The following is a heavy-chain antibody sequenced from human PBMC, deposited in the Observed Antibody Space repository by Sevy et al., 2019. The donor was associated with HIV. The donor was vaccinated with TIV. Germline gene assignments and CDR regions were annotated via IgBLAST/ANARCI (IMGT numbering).Heavy chain of an antibody. CDR3: AREGCTRPHDY. J-gene: IGHJ4*02. D-gene: IGHD2-8*01. CDR1: GFAFYDYS. CDR2: LSFGCGKI. Sequence: GGSLRLSCAASGFAFYDYSMSWIRQAPGKGLEWVAPLSFGCGKINYADSVKGRFTISRDNSKNSFYLQMDNLRVEDTALYYCAREGCTRPHDYWGQRTRVTVSS. V-gene: IGHV3-23*01.